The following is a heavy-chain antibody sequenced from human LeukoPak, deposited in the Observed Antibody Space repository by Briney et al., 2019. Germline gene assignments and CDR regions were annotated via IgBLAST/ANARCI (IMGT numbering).Heavy chain of an antibody. CDR3: ASYPIYCSGGSCGDY. J-gene: IGHJ4*02. CDR1: GYTFTGYY. V-gene: IGHV1-2*02. D-gene: IGHD2-15*01. Sequence: ASVKVSCKASGYTFTGYYMHWVRQATGQGLEWMGWTNPNSGGTNYAQKFQGRVTMTRDTSISTAYMELSRLRSDDTAVYYCASYPIYCSGGSCGDYWGQGTLATVSS. CDR2: TNPNSGGT.